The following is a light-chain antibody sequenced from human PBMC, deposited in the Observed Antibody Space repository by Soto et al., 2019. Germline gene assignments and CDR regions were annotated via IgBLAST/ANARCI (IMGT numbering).Light chain of an antibody. CDR2: AAS. CDR1: QSLSTSY. J-gene: IGKJ5*01. V-gene: IGKV3-20*01. Sequence: EIVLTQSPGTLSLFPGERATLSCRASQSLSTSYLAWYRLKPGQAPRLLIYAASSRASGIPDRFSGSGAGTDFPLTISRLAPEDFAVYYCQQYGSSPTFGQGTRLEIK. CDR3: QQYGSSPT.